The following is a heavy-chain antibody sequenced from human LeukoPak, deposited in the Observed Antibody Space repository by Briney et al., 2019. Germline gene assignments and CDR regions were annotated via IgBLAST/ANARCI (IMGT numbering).Heavy chain of an antibody. CDR2: IYTSGST. J-gene: IGHJ3*02. Sequence: SETLSLTCTVSGGSISSYYWSWIRQPAGKGMEWIGRIYTSGSTNYNPSLNSRVTMSVDTSKNQFSLKLSSVTAADTAVYYCARDLIVGAQDAFDIWGQGTMVTVSS. D-gene: IGHD1-26*01. CDR1: GGSISSYY. V-gene: IGHV4-4*07. CDR3: ARDLIVGAQDAFDI.